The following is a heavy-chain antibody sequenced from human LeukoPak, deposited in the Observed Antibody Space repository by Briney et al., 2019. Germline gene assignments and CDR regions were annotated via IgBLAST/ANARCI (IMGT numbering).Heavy chain of an antibody. Sequence: SETLSLTCTVSGGSISSSSYYWGWIRQPPGKGLEWIGSIYYSGSTYYNPSLKSRVTISVDTSKNQFSLKLSSVTAADTAVYYCARTGRYTGKTSAFDYWGQGTLATVSS. D-gene: IGHD1-14*01. CDR2: IYYSGST. CDR3: ARTGRYTGKTSAFDY. CDR1: GGSISSSSYY. J-gene: IGHJ4*02. V-gene: IGHV4-39*01.